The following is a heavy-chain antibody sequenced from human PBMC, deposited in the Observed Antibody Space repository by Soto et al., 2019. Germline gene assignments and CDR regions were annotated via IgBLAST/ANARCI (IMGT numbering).Heavy chain of an antibody. CDR2: VYVSDSET. D-gene: IGHD5-12*01. V-gene: IGHV5-51*01. CDR3: ARRGTLSGRDAFDV. J-gene: IGHJ3*01. CDR1: GYYSSSYW. Sequence: GESLKISCRGSGYYSSSYWIAWVRQMSGKGLEWVGSVYVSDSETKYSSSFQGQVTISADKYTNTAYLYWSSLKASDTAMYYCARRGTLSGRDAFDVWGEGTMVTVSS.